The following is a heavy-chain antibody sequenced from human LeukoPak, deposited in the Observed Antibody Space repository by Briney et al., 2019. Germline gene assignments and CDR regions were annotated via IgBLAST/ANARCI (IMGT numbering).Heavy chain of an antibody. V-gene: IGHV1-2*02. CDR1: GYTFTGYY. CDR2: INPNSGGT. CDR3: ARHRQWLISIDAFDI. Sequence: ASVKVSCKASGYTFTGYYMHWVRQAPGQGLGWMGWINPNSGGTNYAQKFQGRVTMTRDTSISTAYMELSRLRSDDTAVYYCARHRQWLISIDAFDIWGQGTMVTVSS. D-gene: IGHD6-19*01. J-gene: IGHJ3*02.